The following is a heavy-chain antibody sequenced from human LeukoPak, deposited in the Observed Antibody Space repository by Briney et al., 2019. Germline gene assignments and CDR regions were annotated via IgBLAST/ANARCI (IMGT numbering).Heavy chain of an antibody. J-gene: IGHJ4*02. CDR2: ISSSSSYI. Sequence: ETLSLTCTVSGGSISSSSYYWGWIRQPPGKGLEWVSSISSSSSYIYYADSVKGRFTISRDNAKNSLYLQMNSLRAEDTAVYYCARSLYGSGKIGGQGTLVTVSS. CDR3: ARSLYGSGKI. D-gene: IGHD3-10*01. V-gene: IGHV3-21*01. CDR1: GGSISSSS.